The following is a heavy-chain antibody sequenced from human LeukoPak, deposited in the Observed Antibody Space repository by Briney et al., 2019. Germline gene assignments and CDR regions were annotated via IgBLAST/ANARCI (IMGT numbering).Heavy chain of an antibody. J-gene: IGHJ4*02. CDR1: GFTFSSYA. CDR3: ASDQGKLEYYFDY. D-gene: IGHD1-1*01. CDR2: ISYDGSNK. V-gene: IGHV3-30-3*01. Sequence: GGSLRLSCAASGFTFSSYAMHWVRQAPGKGLEWVAVISYDGSNKYYADSVKGRFTISRDNSKNTLYLQMNSLRAEDTAVYYCASDQGKLEYYFDYWGQGTLVTVSS.